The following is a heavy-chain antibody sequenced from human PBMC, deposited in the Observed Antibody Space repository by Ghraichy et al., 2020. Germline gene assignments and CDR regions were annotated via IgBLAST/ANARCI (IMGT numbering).Heavy chain of an antibody. CDR1: GGSVSSAYYY. CDR3: ASLMRYFHSGSYFYYFDN. Sequence: SETLSLTCTVSGGSVSSAYYYWSWIRQPPGKGLEWIGHVYYSGTTNYNPSLKSQVTISVDTSNNQFSLKLNSVTAADTAVYYCASLMRYFHSGSYFYYFDNWGQGTLVTVSS. D-gene: IGHD3-10*01. J-gene: IGHJ4*02. CDR2: VYYSGTT. V-gene: IGHV4-61*01.